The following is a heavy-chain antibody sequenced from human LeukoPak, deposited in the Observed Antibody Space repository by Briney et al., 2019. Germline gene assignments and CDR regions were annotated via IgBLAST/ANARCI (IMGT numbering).Heavy chain of an antibody. D-gene: IGHD3-22*01. V-gene: IGHV4-31*03. CDR3: ARGVRTGFFDY. J-gene: IGHJ4*02. CDR2: IYYSGST. Sequence: SETLSLTCTVSGGSISSGGYYWSWIRQHPGKGLEWIGYIYYSGSTYYNPSLKSRVTISVDTSKNQFSLKLSSVTAADTAMYYCARGVRTGFFDYWGQGTLVTVSS. CDR1: GGSISSGGYY.